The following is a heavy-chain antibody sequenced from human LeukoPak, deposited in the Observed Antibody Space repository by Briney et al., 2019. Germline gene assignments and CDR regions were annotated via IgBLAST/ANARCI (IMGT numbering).Heavy chain of an antibody. V-gene: IGHV3-30-3*01. CDR1: GFTVSSNY. Sequence: RAGGSLRLSCAASGFTVSSNYMSWVRQAPGKGLEWVAVISYDGSNKYYADSVKGRFTISRDNSKNTLYLQMNSLRAEDTAVYYCARDQGVVGAYNWFDPWGQGTLVTVSS. CDR3: ARDQGVVGAYNWFDP. J-gene: IGHJ5*02. D-gene: IGHD1-26*01. CDR2: ISYDGSNK.